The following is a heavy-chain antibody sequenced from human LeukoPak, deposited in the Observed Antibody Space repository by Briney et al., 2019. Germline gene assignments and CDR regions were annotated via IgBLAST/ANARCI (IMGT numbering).Heavy chain of an antibody. V-gene: IGHV4-30-2*01. J-gene: IGHJ4*02. CDR3: ARDKGAADYGGDYFDY. CDR2: IYHSGST. CDR1: GGSISSGGYY. D-gene: IGHD4-23*01. Sequence: SETLSLTCTVSGGSISSGGYYWSWIRQPPGKGLEWIGYIYHSGSTYYNPSLKSRVTISVDTSKNQFSLKLSSVTAADTAVYYCARDKGAADYGGDYFDYWGQGTLVTVSS.